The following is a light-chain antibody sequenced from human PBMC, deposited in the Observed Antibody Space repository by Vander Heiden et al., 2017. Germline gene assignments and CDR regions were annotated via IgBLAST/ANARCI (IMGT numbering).Light chain of an antibody. CDR2: DAS. CDR1: QDLSNY. J-gene: IGKJ5*01. Sequence: SPSSLSASVGDRVTITCQASQDLSNYLNWYQQKPGKAPKLLIYDASNLETGVPSRFSGSGSGTDFTLTISSLQPEDIAIYYCQQYENPPITFGQGTRLEIK. V-gene: IGKV1-33*01. CDR3: QQYENPPIT.